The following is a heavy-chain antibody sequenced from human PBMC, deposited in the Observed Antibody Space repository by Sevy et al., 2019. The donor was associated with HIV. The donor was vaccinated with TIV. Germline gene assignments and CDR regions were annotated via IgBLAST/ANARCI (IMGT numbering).Heavy chain of an antibody. D-gene: IGHD2-8*01. Sequence: GGCLRLSCEASGFTFSKYSMIWVRQAPGKGLEWVSTFSFGCGRINYADSVKGRFTISRDDSKNTLYLQMNSLRAEDTAVYYCAREGCTKPHDYWGQGTLVTVSS. CDR2: FSFGCGRI. J-gene: IGHJ4*02. V-gene: IGHV3-23*01. CDR1: GFTFSKYS. CDR3: AREGCTKPHDY.